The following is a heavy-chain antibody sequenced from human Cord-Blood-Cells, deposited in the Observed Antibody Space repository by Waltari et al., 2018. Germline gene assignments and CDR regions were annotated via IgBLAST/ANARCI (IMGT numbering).Heavy chain of an antibody. V-gene: IGHV4-34*01. CDR3: ARGPFAGATKFFDY. J-gene: IGHJ4*02. CDR1: GGSFSGYY. D-gene: IGHD1-26*01. Sequence: QVQLQQWGAGLLKPSETLSLTCAVYGGSFSGYYCSWIRQPPGKGLEWIGEINHSGSTNYNPSLKSRVTISVDTSKNQFSLKLSSVTAADTAVYYCARGPFAGATKFFDYWGQGTLVTVSS. CDR2: INHSGST.